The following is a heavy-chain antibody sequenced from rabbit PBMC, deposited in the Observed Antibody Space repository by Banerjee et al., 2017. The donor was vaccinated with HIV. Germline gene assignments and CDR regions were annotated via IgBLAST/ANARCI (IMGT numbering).Heavy chain of an antibody. CDR1: GFSFSSSYY. D-gene: IGHD7-1*01. V-gene: IGHV1S40*01. Sequence: QSLEESGGGLVQPEGSLTLTCTASGFSFSSSYYMCWVRQAPGKGLEWIGCIYTGYGSTYYASWAKGRFTISKTSSTTVTLQMTSLTAADTATYFCAREDWYTGRYNLWGQGTLVTVS. J-gene: IGHJ4*01. CDR2: IYTGYGST. CDR3: AREDWYTGRYNL.